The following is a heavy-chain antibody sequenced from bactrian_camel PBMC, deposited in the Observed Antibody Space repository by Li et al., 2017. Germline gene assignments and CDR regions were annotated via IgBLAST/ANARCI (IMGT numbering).Heavy chain of an antibody. V-gene: IGHV3S35*01. Sequence: VQLVESGGGSVQPGGSLRLSCTASGFTFSSSDMSWGRQIPGKGLEWVSYIDVGGGTTSYADSVKGRFTISRDNAKDTVYLQMNSLKPEDTATYYCVTTDFTFWGQGTQVTVS. J-gene: IGHJ4*01. CDR2: IDVGGGTT. CDR1: GFTFSSSD. CDR3: VTTDFTF. D-gene: IGHD7*01.